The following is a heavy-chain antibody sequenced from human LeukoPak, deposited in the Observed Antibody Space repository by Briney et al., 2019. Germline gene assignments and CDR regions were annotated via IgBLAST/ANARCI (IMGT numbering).Heavy chain of an antibody. CDR2: ISAYNGNT. Sequence: ASVKVSCKASGYTFTSYGISWVRQAPGQGLEWMGWISAYNGNTNYAQKLQGRVTMTTDTSTSTAYMELRSLRSDDTAVYYCATGPYYYDNSGYYPDYWGQGTLVTVSS. CDR1: GYTFTSYG. V-gene: IGHV1-18*01. D-gene: IGHD3-22*01. J-gene: IGHJ4*02. CDR3: ATGPYYYDNSGYYPDY.